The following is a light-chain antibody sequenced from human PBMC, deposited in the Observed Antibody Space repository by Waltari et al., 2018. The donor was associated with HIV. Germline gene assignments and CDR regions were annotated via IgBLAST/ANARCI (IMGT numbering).Light chain of an antibody. CDR3: SSYTSSSVV. CDR1: SSDVGGYNY. V-gene: IGLV2-14*03. CDR2: DVS. J-gene: IGLJ2*01. Sequence: QSALPQPASVSGSPGQSITLPCTGTSSDVGGYNYVSWYQQHPGKAPKLMIYDVSNRPSGVSNRFSGSKSGNTASLTISGLQAEDEADYYCSSYTSSSVVFGGGTKLTVL.